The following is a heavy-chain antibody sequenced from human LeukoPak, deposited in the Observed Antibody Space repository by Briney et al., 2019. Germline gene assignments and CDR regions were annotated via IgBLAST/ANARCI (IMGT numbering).Heavy chain of an antibody. D-gene: IGHD1-26*01. CDR1: GGSFSGYY. Sequence: SETLSLTCAVYGGSFSGYYWSWIRQPPGKGLEWIGEINHSGSTNYNPSLKSRVTISVDTSKNQFSLKLSSVTAADTAVYYCARGSGIVGATTGDHWGQGTLVTVSS. V-gene: IGHV4-34*01. CDR3: ARGSGIVGATTGDH. CDR2: INHSGST. J-gene: IGHJ4*02.